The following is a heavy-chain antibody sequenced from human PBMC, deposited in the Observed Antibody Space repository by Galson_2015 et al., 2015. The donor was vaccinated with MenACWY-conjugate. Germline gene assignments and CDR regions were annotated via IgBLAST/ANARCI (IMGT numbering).Heavy chain of an antibody. V-gene: IGHV1-18*01. CDR3: ARGAHYDILTGYATSDYYYYMDV. CDR1: GYTFTSYG. Sequence: SVKVSCKASGYTFTSYGISWVRQAPGQGLEWMGWISAYNGNTNYAQKLQGRVAMTTDTSTSTAYMELRSLRSDDTAVYYCARGAHYDILTGYATSDYYYYMDVWGKGTTVTVSS. CDR2: ISAYNGNT. D-gene: IGHD3-9*01. J-gene: IGHJ6*03.